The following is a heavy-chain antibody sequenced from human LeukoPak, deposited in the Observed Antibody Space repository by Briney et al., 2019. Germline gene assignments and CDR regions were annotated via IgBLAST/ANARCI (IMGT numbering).Heavy chain of an antibody. J-gene: IGHJ4*02. CDR1: GFTFSSYA. CDR3: AITAVKDPAAD. D-gene: IGHD2-2*01. Sequence: GGSLRLSCAASGFTFSSYAMHWVRQAPGKGLEWVSYISSSGSTIYYADSVKGRFTISRDNAKNSLYLQMNSLRAEDTAVYYCAITAVKDPAADWGQGTLVTVSS. CDR2: ISSSGSTI. V-gene: IGHV3-48*03.